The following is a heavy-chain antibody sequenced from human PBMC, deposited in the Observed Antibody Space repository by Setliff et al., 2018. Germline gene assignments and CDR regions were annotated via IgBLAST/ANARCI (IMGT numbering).Heavy chain of an antibody. Sequence: ASVKVSCKASGYTFTSYDINRVRQATGQGLEWMGWMNPNSGNTGYAQKFQGRVTMTRNTSISTAYMELSSLRSDDTAVYYCARVDGYNSAFDIWGQGTMVTVSS. J-gene: IGHJ3*02. D-gene: IGHD5-12*01. CDR3: ARVDGYNSAFDI. CDR2: MNPNSGNT. V-gene: IGHV1-8*02. CDR1: GYTFTSYD.